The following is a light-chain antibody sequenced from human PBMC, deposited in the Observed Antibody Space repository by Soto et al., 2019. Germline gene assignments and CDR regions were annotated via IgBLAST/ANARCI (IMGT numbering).Light chain of an antibody. Sequence: DIQMTQSPSTLSASVGDRVTITCRASQSISSWLAWYQQNPGKAPKLLIYKASTLQSRVPSRFSGRGSGTEVTLAISMLQPDDSATYYCQQYNDNWTFGQGTKVEIK. CDR1: QSISSW. CDR2: KAS. CDR3: QQYNDNWT. J-gene: IGKJ1*01. V-gene: IGKV1-5*03.